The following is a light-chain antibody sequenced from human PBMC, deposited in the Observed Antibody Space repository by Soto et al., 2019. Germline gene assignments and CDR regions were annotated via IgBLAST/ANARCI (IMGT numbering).Light chain of an antibody. CDR1: SSDVGSYDY. CDR2: EVS. CDR3: SSHTSNTTVI. V-gene: IGLV2-14*01. J-gene: IGLJ2*01. Sequence: QSVLTQPASVSGSPGQSITISCTGTSSDVGSYDYVSWYLHHPGKAPKLIIYEVSNRPSGVANRFSGSKSGNTASLTISGLQAEDEADYYCSSHTSNTTVIFGGGTKLTVL.